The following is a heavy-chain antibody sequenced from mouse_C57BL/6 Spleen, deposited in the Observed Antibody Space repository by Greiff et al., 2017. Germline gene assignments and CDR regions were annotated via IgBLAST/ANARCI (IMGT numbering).Heavy chain of an antibody. CDR3: ARGANWDRAWFAY. V-gene: IGHV1-69*01. Sequence: QVQLQQPGAELVMPGASVKLSCKASGYTFTSYWMHWVKQRPGQGLEWIGEIDPSDSYTNYNQKFKGKSTLTVDKSSSTAYMQLSSLTSEDSAVYYCARGANWDRAWFAYWGQGTLVTVSA. J-gene: IGHJ3*01. D-gene: IGHD4-1*01. CDR1: GYTFTSYW. CDR2: IDPSDSYT.